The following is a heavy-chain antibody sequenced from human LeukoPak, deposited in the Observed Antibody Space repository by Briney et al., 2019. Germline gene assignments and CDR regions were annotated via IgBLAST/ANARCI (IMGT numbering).Heavy chain of an antibody. CDR3: ARGLRYSGYDPYYYYGMDV. Sequence: GGSLRLSCAASGFTFSSYAMHWVRQAPGKGLEYVSGISSNGGSTYYANSVKGRFTISRDNSKNMLYLQMGSLRAEDMAAYYCARGLRYSGYDPYYYYGMDVWGQGTTVTVSS. D-gene: IGHD5-12*01. CDR1: GFTFSSYA. J-gene: IGHJ6*02. V-gene: IGHV3-64*01. CDR2: ISSNGGST.